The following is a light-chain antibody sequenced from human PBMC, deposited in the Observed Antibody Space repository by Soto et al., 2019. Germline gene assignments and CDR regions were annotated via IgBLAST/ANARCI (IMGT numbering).Light chain of an antibody. Sequence: EIVMTPSPATLSVSPGERATLSCRASQSVTSNLAWYQQKPGQAPRLLIYGASTRATGVPVRFSGSGSGTEFTLTISSLQSEDFAVYYCQQYDNWITFGQGTRLEIK. CDR3: QQYDNWIT. J-gene: IGKJ5*01. V-gene: IGKV3-15*01. CDR1: QSVTSN. CDR2: GAS.